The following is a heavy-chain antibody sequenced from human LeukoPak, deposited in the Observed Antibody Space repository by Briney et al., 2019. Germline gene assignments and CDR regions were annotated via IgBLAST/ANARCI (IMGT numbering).Heavy chain of an antibody. CDR3: ATHINWNDGDFDY. Sequence: GGSLRLSCVASGFTFSDYYMNWIRQAPGKGLEWVSYISSSGSTIYYADSVKGRFTISRDNAKNSLYLQMNSLRAEDTAVYYCATHINWNDGDFDYWGQGTLVTVSS. CDR1: GFTFSDYY. D-gene: IGHD1-20*01. CDR2: ISSSGSTI. V-gene: IGHV3-11*01. J-gene: IGHJ4*02.